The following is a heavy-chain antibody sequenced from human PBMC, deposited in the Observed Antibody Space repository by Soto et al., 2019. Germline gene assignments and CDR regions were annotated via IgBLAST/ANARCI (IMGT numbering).Heavy chain of an antibody. D-gene: IGHD6-13*01. J-gene: IGHJ4*02. CDR2: IWYDGSNK. Sequence: RGSLRPSCAASGFTFSSYGMDWVRQAPGKGLEWVAVIWYDGSNKYYADSVKGRFTISRDNSNNTLYLQMNSLRAEDTAVYYCARVFKPIAAAGPFDYWGQGTLVTVSS. CDR3: ARVFKPIAAAGPFDY. V-gene: IGHV3-33*01. CDR1: GFTFSSYG.